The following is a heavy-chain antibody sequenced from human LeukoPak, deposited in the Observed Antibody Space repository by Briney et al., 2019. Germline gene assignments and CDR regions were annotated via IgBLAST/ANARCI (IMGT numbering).Heavy chain of an antibody. D-gene: IGHD1-14*01. CDR2: INPSGGST. J-gene: IGHJ6*03. CDR1: GYTFTSYY. V-gene: IGHV1-46*01. Sequence: GASVKVSCKASGYTFTSYYMHWVRQAPGQGLEWMGIINPSGGSTSYAQKFQGRVTMTRDTSISTAYMELSRLRSDDTAVYYCARGGIPVYYYYMDVWGKGTTVTVSS. CDR3: ARGGIPVYYYYMDV.